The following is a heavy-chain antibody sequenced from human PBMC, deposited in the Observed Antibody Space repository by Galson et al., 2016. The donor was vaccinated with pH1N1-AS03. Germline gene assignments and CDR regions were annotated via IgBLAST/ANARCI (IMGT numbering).Heavy chain of an antibody. CDR1: GFTFSGYD. CDR2: SSVDGINK. D-gene: IGHD2-2*01. V-gene: IGHV3-30*18. CDR3: GNGWSSIGAGD. J-gene: IGHJ1*01. Sequence: SLRLSCAASGFTFSGYDMHWVRQSPGKGLEWVALSSVDGINKYYGDSVKGRFTVSRDNSKNTLYLQMNSLRVEDTAAYYCGNGWSSIGAGDLGQGTLVTVSS.